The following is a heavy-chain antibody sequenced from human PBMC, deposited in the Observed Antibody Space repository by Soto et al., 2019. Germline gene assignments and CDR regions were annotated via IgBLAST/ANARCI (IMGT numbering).Heavy chain of an antibody. Sequence: QVQLQESGPGLVKPSGTLSLTCAVSGDSISSDKWWSWVRQPPGKGLEWIGEIHHSGNSNYNPSLKSRVIISEDKSKNQFSLKLSSVTDADTAVYYCARGERQQQRDYWGQGTLVTVSS. CDR3: ARGERQQQRDY. V-gene: IGHV4-4*02. CDR2: IHHSGNS. J-gene: IGHJ4*02. D-gene: IGHD6-13*01. CDR1: GDSISSDKW.